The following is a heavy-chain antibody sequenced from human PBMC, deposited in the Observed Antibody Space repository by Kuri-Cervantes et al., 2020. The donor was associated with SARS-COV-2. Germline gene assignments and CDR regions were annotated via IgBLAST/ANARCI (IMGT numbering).Heavy chain of an antibody. CDR3: ARLGYPVVVVAATLPPYYFDY. J-gene: IGHJ4*02. CDR2: INHSGST. V-gene: IGHV4-34*01. Sequence: SQTLSLTCAVYGGSFSGYYWSWIRQPPGKGLEWIGEINHSGSTNYNPSLKSRVTISVDTSKNQFSLKLSSVTAADTAVYYCARLGYPVVVVAATLPPYYFDYWGQGTLVTVSS. CDR1: GGSFSGYY. D-gene: IGHD2-15*01.